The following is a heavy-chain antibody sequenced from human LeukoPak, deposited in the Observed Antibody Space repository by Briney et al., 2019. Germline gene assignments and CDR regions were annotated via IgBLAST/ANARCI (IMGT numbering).Heavy chain of an antibody. Sequence: PGGSLRLSCATSGFTFSSYAMSWVRQAPGKGLEWVSAISGSGGSTYYADSVKGRFAISRDNSKNTLYLQMNSLRAEDTAVYYCAKGYSSSWYRDAFDIWGQGTMVTVSS. V-gene: IGHV3-23*01. CDR1: GFTFSSYA. D-gene: IGHD6-13*01. J-gene: IGHJ3*02. CDR2: ISGSGGST. CDR3: AKGYSSSWYRDAFDI.